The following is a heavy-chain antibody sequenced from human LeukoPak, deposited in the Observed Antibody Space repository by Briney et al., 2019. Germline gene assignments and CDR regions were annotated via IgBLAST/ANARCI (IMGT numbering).Heavy chain of an antibody. Sequence: GGSLRLSCAASGFTVSSNYMSWVRQAPGKGLEWVSAISGSGGSTYYADSVKGRFTISRDNSKNTLYLQMNSLRAEDTAVYYCAKVDPDTAMVTGFDYWGQGTLVTVSS. CDR3: AKVDPDTAMVTGFDY. V-gene: IGHV3-23*01. CDR1: GFTVSSNY. D-gene: IGHD5-18*01. J-gene: IGHJ4*02. CDR2: ISGSGGST.